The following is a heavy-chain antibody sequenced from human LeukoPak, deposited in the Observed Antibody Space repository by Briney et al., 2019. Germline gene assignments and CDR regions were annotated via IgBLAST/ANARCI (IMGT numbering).Heavy chain of an antibody. Sequence: ASVKVSCKASGYTLTSYDINWVRQATGQGLEWMGWMNPNSGNTGYAQKFQGRVTITADESTSTAYMELSSLRSEDTAVYYCARPTSGYDYRVDYWGQGTLVTVSS. D-gene: IGHD5-12*01. V-gene: IGHV1-8*03. CDR1: GYTLTSYD. CDR3: ARPTSGYDYRVDY. J-gene: IGHJ4*02. CDR2: MNPNSGNT.